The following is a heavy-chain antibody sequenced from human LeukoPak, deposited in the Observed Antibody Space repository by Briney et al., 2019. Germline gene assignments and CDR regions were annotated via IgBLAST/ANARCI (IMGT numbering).Heavy chain of an antibody. CDR2: ISGSGGST. V-gene: IGHV3-23*01. D-gene: IGHD5-18*01. CDR3: ARGGGYSYGSFDY. Sequence: GGSLRLSCAASGFTFSSDAMSWVRQAPGKGLEWVSAISGSGGSTYYTDSVKGRFTISRDNSKNTLYLQMNSLRAEDTAVYYCARGGGYSYGSFDYWGQGTLVTVSS. CDR1: GFTFSSDA. J-gene: IGHJ4*02.